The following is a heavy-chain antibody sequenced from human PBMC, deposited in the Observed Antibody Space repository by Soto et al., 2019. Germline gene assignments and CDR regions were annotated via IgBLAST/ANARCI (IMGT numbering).Heavy chain of an antibody. Sequence: SXTLSLTCTVSGXSINTFCWSWVRQPAGKGLDWVGRIFSSGSTSFNPSLESRVAMSVETYKNHFSLNLSSVTDADMAVHYCAREGYCSAYNFAHGIQLWSFDFWGQGALVTVSS. CDR3: AREGYCSAYNFAHGIQLWSFDF. CDR2: IFSSGST. D-gene: IGHD5-18*01. V-gene: IGHV4-4*07. J-gene: IGHJ4*02. CDR1: GXSINTFC.